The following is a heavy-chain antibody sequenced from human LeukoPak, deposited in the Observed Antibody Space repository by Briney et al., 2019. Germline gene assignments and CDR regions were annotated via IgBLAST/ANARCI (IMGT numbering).Heavy chain of an antibody. V-gene: IGHV3-15*01. CDR3: TTDLVAICGVVVRFDY. CDR1: GFTFSNAW. D-gene: IGHD3-3*01. Sequence: GGSLRLSCAASGFTFSNAWMSWVRQAPGKGLEWVGRIKSKTDGGTTDYAAPVKGRFTISRDDSKNTLYLQMNSLKTEDTAVYYCTTDLVAICGVVVRFDYWGQGTLVTVSS. J-gene: IGHJ4*02. CDR2: IKSKTDGGTT.